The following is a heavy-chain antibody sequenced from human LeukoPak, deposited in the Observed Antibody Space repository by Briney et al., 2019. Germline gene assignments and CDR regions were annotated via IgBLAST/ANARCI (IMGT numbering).Heavy chain of an antibody. Sequence: PGGSLRLSCVASGLAFDDYGMHWVRQAPGKGLEWVSLISGDGVNTYYADSVKGRFTISRDNSKNSLSLQMNSLRTEDTALYYCAKDRPYHYDSSGYYYGGPLDYWGQGTLVTVSS. CDR2: ISGDGVNT. CDR3: AKDRPYHYDSSGYYYGGPLDY. CDR1: GLAFDDYG. V-gene: IGHV3-43*02. J-gene: IGHJ4*02. D-gene: IGHD3-22*01.